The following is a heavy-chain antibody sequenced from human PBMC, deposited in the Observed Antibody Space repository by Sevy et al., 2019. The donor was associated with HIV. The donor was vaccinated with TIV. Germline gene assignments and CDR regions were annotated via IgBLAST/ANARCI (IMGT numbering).Heavy chain of an antibody. J-gene: IGHJ4*02. CDR1: GDSINTYS. V-gene: IGHV4-59*08. D-gene: IGHD2-2*01. Sequence: SETLSLTCTVSGDSINTYSWSWVRQPPGKGLQWIGDVTHSGSTNYNPSLKSRVIISLDTSRNQFSLKVTSVNAADTAVYYCARLRGYVLDVPGATPGCYFDYWGQGTLVTVSS. CDR3: ARLRGYVLDVPGATPGCYFDY. CDR2: VTHSGST.